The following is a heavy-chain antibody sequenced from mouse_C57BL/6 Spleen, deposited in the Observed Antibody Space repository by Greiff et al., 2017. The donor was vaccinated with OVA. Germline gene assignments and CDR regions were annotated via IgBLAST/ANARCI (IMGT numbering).Heavy chain of an antibody. CDR1: GYTFTSYW. CDR3: ARYGRLLCDY. V-gene: IGHV1-69*01. Sequence: QVQLQQSGAELVMPGASVKLSCKASGYTFTSYWMHWVKQRPGQGLEWIGEIDPSDSYTNYNQKFKGKSTLTVDKSSSTAYMQLSSLTSEDSAVYYCARYGRLLCDYWGQGTTLTVSS. D-gene: IGHD3-2*02. CDR2: IDPSDSYT. J-gene: IGHJ2*01.